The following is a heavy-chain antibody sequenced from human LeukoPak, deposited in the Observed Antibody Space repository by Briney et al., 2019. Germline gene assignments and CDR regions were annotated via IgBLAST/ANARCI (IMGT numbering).Heavy chain of an antibody. J-gene: IGHJ4*02. D-gene: IGHD4-17*01. CDR2: ISAYNGNT. V-gene: IGHV1-18*04. CDR3: ARAGYRVATVTAPFDY. Sequence: ASVKVSCKASGYTFTSYGISWVRQAPGQGLEWMGWISAYNGNTNYAQKLQGRVTMTTDTSTSAAYMELRSLRSDDTAVYYCARAGYRVATVTAPFDYWGQGTLVTVSS. CDR1: GYTFTSYG.